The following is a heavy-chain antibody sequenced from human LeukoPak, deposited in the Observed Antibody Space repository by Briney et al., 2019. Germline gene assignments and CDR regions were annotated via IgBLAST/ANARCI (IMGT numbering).Heavy chain of an antibody. CDR2: INTGGTVT. J-gene: IGHJ4*03. CDR1: GFTFSNYW. V-gene: IGHV3-74*01. CDR3: VTKQSLAPPPAS. D-gene: IGHD6-19*01. Sequence: GGSLRLSCAASGFTFSNYWMLWVRQAPGKGLESVSRINTGGTVTTYADSVKGRFTVSRDNADNTMFLQMKSVREEDTAVYYCVTKQSLAPPPASRGPGNPVTAS.